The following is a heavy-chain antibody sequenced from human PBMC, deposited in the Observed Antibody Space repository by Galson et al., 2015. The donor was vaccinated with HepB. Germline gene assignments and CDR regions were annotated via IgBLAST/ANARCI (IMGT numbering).Heavy chain of an antibody. Sequence: SLRLSCAASGFTFSSYAMSWVRQAPGKGLEWVSAISGSGGSTYYADSVKGRFTISRDNSKNTLYLQMNSLRAEDTAVYYCAKSGSMGSSWRDYWGQGTLVTVYS. CDR1: GFTFSSYA. V-gene: IGHV3-23*01. CDR3: AKSGSMGSSWRDY. J-gene: IGHJ4*02. D-gene: IGHD6-13*01. CDR2: ISGSGGST.